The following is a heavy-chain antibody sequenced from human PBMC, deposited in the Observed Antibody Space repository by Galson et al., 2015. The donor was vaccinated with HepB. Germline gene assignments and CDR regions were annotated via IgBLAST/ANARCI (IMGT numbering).Heavy chain of an antibody. D-gene: IGHD3-22*01. Sequence: SLRLSCAASGFTFSSYSMHWVRQAPGKGLEWVAVISYDGSNKYYADSVKGRFTISRDNSKNTLYLQMNSLRAEDTAVYYCANADYYDSSGYYHFDYWGQGTLVTVSS. CDR2: ISYDGSNK. CDR3: ANADYYDSSGYYHFDY. J-gene: IGHJ4*02. CDR1: GFTFSSYS. V-gene: IGHV3-30*18.